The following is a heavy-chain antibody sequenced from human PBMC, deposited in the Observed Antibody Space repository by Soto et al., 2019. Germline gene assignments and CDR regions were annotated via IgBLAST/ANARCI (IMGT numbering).Heavy chain of an antibody. CDR3: AKENIVATIGNYYYYMDV. J-gene: IGHJ6*03. D-gene: IGHD5-12*01. CDR1: GFTFSSYA. Sequence: GGSLRLSCAASGFTFSSYAMSWVRQAPGKGLEWVSVISYNGSNTYYADSVKGRFTISRDNSKNTLYLQMNSLRAEDTAVYYCAKENIVATIGNYYYYMDVWGKGTTVTVSS. V-gene: IGHV3-23*01. CDR2: ISYNGSNT.